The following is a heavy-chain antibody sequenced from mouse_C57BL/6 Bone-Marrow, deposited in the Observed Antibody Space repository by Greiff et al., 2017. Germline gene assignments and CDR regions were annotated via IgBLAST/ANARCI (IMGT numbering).Heavy chain of an antibody. Sequence: QVQLKESGAELARPGASVKMSCKASGYTFTSYTMHWVKPRPGQGLEWIGYINPSSGYNKYNQKFKDKATLTVDKSYRTAYMQLSRLTSDDSAVYYCARRERKTFYYFDYWGQGTTLTVSS. J-gene: IGHJ2*01. V-gene: IGHV1-4*01. CDR3: ARRERKTFYYFDY. CDR2: INPSSGYN. CDR1: GYTFTSYT.